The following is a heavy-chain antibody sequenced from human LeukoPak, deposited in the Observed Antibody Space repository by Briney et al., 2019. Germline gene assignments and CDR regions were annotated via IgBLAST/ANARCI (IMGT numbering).Heavy chain of an antibody. Sequence: ASVKVSCKASGYTFTGYYMHWVRQAPGQGLEWMGWINPNSGGTNYAQKFQGRVTMTRDTSISTAYMELSRLRSDDTAVYYCARVPLRYFDWLLQTYYFDHWGQGTLVTVSS. V-gene: IGHV1-2*02. CDR2: INPNSGGT. CDR1: GYTFTGYY. CDR3: ARVPLRYFDWLLQTYYFDH. J-gene: IGHJ4*02. D-gene: IGHD3-9*01.